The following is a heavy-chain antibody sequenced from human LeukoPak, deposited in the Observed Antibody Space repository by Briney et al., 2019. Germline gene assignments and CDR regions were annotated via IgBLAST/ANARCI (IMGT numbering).Heavy chain of an antibody. CDR3: AKHWDYYGMDV. J-gene: IGHJ6*02. CDR2: ISSSSSYI. Sequence: GSLRLSCAASGFTFSSYSMNWVRQAPGKGLEWVSSISSSSSYIYYADSVKGRFTISRDNAKNSLYLQMNSLRAEDTAVYYCAKHWDYYGMDVWGQGTTVTVSS. CDR1: GFTFSSYS. V-gene: IGHV3-21*01. D-gene: IGHD3-16*01.